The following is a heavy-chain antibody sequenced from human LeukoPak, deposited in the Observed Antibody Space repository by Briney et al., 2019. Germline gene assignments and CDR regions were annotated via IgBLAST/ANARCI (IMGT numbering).Heavy chain of an antibody. Sequence: SETLSLTCTVSGGSISSYYWSWIRQPAGKGLEWIGRIYASGSTNYNPSLKSRVTISVDTSKNQFSLKLSSVTAADTAVYYCAREGRGRRGYSGYVQTWFDPWGQGTLVTVSS. J-gene: IGHJ5*02. V-gene: IGHV4-4*07. CDR3: AREGRGRRGYSGYVQTWFDP. D-gene: IGHD5-12*01. CDR1: GGSISSYY. CDR2: IYASGST.